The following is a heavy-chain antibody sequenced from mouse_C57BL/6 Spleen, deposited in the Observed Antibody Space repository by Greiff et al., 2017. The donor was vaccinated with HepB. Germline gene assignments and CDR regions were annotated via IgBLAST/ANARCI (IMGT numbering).Heavy chain of an antibody. J-gene: IGHJ2*01. CDR1: GFTFSDYG. CDR3: ARDPRDYFDY. Sequence: EVNVVESGGGLVKPGGSLKLSCAASGFTFSDYGMHWVRQAPEKGLEWVAYISSGSSTIYYADTVKGRFTISRDNAKNTLFLQMTSLRSEDTAMYYCARDPRDYFDYWGQGTTLTVSS. V-gene: IGHV5-17*01. CDR2: ISSGSSTI.